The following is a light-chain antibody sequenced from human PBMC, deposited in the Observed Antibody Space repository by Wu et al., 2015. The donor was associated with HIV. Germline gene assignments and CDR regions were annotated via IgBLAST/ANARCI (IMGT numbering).Light chain of an antibody. J-gene: IGKJ2*03. Sequence: EIVLTQSPATLSLSPGERATLSCRASQSVSNYLAWYQQRPGQAPRLLIYGASTRATGIPDRFSGSGSGTDFTLTISRLEPEDFAVYYCQQYGGSPSFGQGTKLAIK. CDR1: QSVSNY. CDR3: QQYGGSPS. CDR2: GAS. V-gene: IGKV3-20*01.